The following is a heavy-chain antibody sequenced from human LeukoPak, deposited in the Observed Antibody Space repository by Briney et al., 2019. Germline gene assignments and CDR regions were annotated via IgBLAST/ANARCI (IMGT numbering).Heavy chain of an antibody. CDR2: INHSGST. Sequence: SETLSLTCTVSGGSFSGYYWTWIRQPPGKGLEWIGEINHSGSTNYNPSLKSRVTISVDTSKNQFSLKLSSVTAADTAVYYCAKVGGYSRSNDAFDIWGQGTMVTVSS. J-gene: IGHJ3*02. CDR3: AKVGGYSRSNDAFDI. D-gene: IGHD6-13*01. CDR1: GGSFSGYY. V-gene: IGHV4-34*01.